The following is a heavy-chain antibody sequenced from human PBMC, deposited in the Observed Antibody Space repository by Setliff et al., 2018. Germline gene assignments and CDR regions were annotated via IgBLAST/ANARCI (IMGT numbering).Heavy chain of an antibody. J-gene: IGHJ3*02. V-gene: IGHV4-38-2*01. CDR1: GYSISSGYF. D-gene: IGHD1-26*01. Sequence: ASETLSLTCAVSGYSISSGYFWGWIRQPPGKGLEWIGSIYHSGKTYYNPSLKSRVTISIDTSKNQFSLKLSSVTAADTAVYYCARGGDSGSYFLANHDAFDIWGQGTMVTVSS. CDR2: IYHSGKT. CDR3: ARGGDSGSYFLANHDAFDI.